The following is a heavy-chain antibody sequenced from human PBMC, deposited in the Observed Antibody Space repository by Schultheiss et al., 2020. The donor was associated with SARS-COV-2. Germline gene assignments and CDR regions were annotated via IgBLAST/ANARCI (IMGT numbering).Heavy chain of an antibody. J-gene: IGHJ3*02. V-gene: IGHV3-48*03. D-gene: IGHD6-6*01. CDR1: GFTFSSYE. CDR2: ISSSGSTI. Sequence: GSLRLSCAASGFTFSSYEMNWVRQAPGKGLEWVSYISSSGSTIYYADSVKGRFTISRDNAKNSLYLQMNSLRAEDTAVYYCASYPYSSSEDHAFDIWGQGTMVTVAS. CDR3: ASYPYSSSEDHAFDI.